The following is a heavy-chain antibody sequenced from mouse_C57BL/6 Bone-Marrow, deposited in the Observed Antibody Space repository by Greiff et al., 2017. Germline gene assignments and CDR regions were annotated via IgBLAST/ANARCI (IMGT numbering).Heavy chain of an antibody. D-gene: IGHD1-1*01. V-gene: IGHV1-54*01. Sequence: VQLQESGAELVRPGTSVKVSCKASGYAFTNYLIEWVKQRPGQGLEWIGVINPGSGGTKYNEKFKGKATLHAAKSSSPAYMQLSSLTSEDAAVYFCARAYGSSLFDYWGQGTTLTVSS. CDR3: ARAYGSSLFDY. CDR1: GYAFTNYL. J-gene: IGHJ2*01. CDR2: INPGSGGT.